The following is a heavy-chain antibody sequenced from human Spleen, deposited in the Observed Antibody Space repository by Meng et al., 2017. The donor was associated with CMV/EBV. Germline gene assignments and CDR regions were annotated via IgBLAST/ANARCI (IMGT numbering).Heavy chain of an antibody. D-gene: IGHD6-13*01. CDR1: GFTFSSYW. Sequence: EGQLVGSGGGLVQPGGSLSSSCAASGFTFSSYWMHWVRQAPGKGLVWVSRINSDGSSTSYADSVKGRFTIPRDNAKNTLYLQMNSLRAEDTAVYYCARDRIAAGGDYWGQGTLVTVSS. V-gene: IGHV3-74*01. CDR3: ARDRIAAGGDY. J-gene: IGHJ4*02. CDR2: INSDGSST.